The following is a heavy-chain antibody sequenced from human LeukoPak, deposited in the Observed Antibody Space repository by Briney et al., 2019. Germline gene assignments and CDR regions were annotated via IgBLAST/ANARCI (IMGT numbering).Heavy chain of an antibody. CDR1: GFTFDDYG. D-gene: IGHD4-11*01. Sequence: GGSLRLSCAASGFTFDDYGMSWVRHAPGKGLEWVSGINWNGGSTGYADSVKGRFTISRDNAKNSLYLQMNSLRAEDTALYYCARGLDYGNANWFDPWGQGTLVTVSS. CDR3: ARGLDYGNANWFDP. V-gene: IGHV3-20*04. J-gene: IGHJ5*02. CDR2: INWNGGST.